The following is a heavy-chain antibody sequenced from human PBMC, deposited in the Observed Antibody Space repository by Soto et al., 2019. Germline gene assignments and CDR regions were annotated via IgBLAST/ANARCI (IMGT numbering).Heavy chain of an antibody. CDR3: ARGGSSWSQNWFDP. J-gene: IGHJ5*02. Sequence: SETLSLTCAVSGGSISSGGYSWSWIRQPPGKGLEWIGYMYHSGSTYYNPSLKSRVTISVDTSKNQFSLKLSSVTAADTAVYYCARGGSSWSQNWFDPWGQGTLVTVSS. CDR1: GGSISSGGYS. CDR2: MYHSGST. V-gene: IGHV4-30-2*01. D-gene: IGHD6-13*01.